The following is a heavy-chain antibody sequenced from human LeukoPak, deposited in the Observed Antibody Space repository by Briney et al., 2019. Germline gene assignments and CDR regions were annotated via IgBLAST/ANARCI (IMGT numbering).Heavy chain of an antibody. CDR2: ISGSGGST. V-gene: IGHV3-23*01. CDR3: AKDLQYYDFWSGYSLDY. J-gene: IGHJ4*02. D-gene: IGHD3-3*01. Sequence: PGRSLRLSCAASGFTFSSYAMSWVRQAPGKGLEWVSAISGSGGSTYYADSVKGRFTISRDNSKNTLYLQMNSLRAEDTAVYYCAKDLQYYDFWSGYSLDYWGQGTLVTVSS. CDR1: GFTFSSYA.